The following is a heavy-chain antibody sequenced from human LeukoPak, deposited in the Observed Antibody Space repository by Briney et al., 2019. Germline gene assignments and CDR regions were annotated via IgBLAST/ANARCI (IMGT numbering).Heavy chain of an antibody. CDR2: INHSGST. CDR3: ARGRFRSPNWFDP. V-gene: IGHV4-34*01. J-gene: IGHJ5*02. D-gene: IGHD1-14*01. Sequence: SETLSLTCAVYGGSFSGYYWSWIRQPPGKGLEWIGEINHSGSTSYNPSLKSRVTISVDTSKNQFSLKLSSVTAADTAVYYCARGRFRSPNWFDPWGQGTLVTVSS. CDR1: GGSFSGYY.